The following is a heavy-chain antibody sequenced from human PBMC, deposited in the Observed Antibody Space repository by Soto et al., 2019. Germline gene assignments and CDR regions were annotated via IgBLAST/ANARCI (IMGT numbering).Heavy chain of an antibody. Sequence: ETLSLTCTVSGGSISSYYWSWIRQPPGKGLEWIGYIYYSGSTNYNPSLKSRVTISVDTSKNQFSLKLSSVTAADTAVYYCASSHYSSSWYWFDPWGQGTLVTVSS. CDR2: IYYSGST. J-gene: IGHJ5*02. D-gene: IGHD6-13*01. CDR1: GGSISSYY. V-gene: IGHV4-59*08. CDR3: ASSHYSSSWYWFDP.